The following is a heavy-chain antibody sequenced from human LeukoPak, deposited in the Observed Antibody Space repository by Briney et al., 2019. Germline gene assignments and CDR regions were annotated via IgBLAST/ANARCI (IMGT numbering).Heavy chain of an antibody. Sequence: SETLSLTCTVSGGSISSYYWSWIRQPPGKGLEWIGYIYYSGSTNYNPSLKSRVTISVDTSKNQFSLKLSSMTAADTAVYYCARDPRGGYYGMDVWGQGTTVTVSS. CDR1: GGSISSYY. CDR3: ARDPRGGYYGMDV. V-gene: IGHV4-59*01. D-gene: IGHD3-10*01. J-gene: IGHJ6*02. CDR2: IYYSGST.